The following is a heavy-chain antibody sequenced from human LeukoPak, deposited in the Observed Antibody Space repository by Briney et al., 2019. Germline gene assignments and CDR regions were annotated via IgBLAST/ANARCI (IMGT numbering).Heavy chain of an antibody. J-gene: IGHJ6*04. CDR2: ISAYNGNT. Sequence: ASVKVSCKASGYTFTSYGISWVRQAPGQGLDWMGWISAYNGNTNYAQKLQGRVTMTTGTSTSTAYMELRSLRSDDTAVYYCASVRGYCSSTSCSYYYYGMDVWGKGTTVTVSS. CDR3: ASVRGYCSSTSCSYYYYGMDV. CDR1: GYTFTSYG. V-gene: IGHV1-18*04. D-gene: IGHD2-2*01.